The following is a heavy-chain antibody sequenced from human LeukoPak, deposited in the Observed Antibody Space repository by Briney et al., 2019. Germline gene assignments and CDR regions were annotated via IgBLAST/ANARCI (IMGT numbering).Heavy chain of an antibody. CDR2: IYHSGST. CDR3: AREVQNYGDYVWFDP. V-gene: IGHV4-30-2*01. CDR1: SGSISSGGYS. J-gene: IGHJ5*02. Sequence: PSETLSLTCAVSSGSISSGGYSWSWIRQPPGKGLEWIGYIYHSGSTYYNPSLKSRVTISVDRSKNQFSLELSSVTAADTAVYYCAREVQNYGDYVWFDPWGQGTLVTVSS. D-gene: IGHD4-17*01.